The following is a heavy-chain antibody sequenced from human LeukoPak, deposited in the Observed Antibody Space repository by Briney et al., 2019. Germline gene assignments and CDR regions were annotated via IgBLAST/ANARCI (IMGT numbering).Heavy chain of an antibody. CDR3: ARDYGLYTY. V-gene: IGHV4-61*01. J-gene: IGHJ4*02. D-gene: IGHD1-14*01. Sequence: PSETLSLTCTVSGGSVSSGSYYWSWIRQPPGKGLEWIGYIYYSGSTNYNPSLKSRVTISVDTSKNQFSLKLSSVTAADTAVYYCARDYGLYTYWGQGTLVTVSS. CDR2: IYYSGST. CDR1: GGSVSSGSYY.